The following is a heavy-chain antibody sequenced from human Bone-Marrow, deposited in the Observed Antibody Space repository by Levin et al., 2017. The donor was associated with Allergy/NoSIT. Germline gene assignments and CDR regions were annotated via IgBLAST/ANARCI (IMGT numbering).Heavy chain of an antibody. D-gene: IGHD3-10*01. CDR1: GASITSGDHY. V-gene: IGHV4-30-4*01. Sequence: SETLSLTCSVSGASITSGDHYWSWIRQSPGKGLEWIGYIYYSGSTYYNPSLMTRLTISLDPSKNHFSLKLRSVTVADTAVYYCGSLSYYYGAGTHPDEEYWGQGALVIVSS. CDR2: IYYSGST. CDR3: GSLSYYYGAGTHPDEEY. J-gene: IGHJ4*02.